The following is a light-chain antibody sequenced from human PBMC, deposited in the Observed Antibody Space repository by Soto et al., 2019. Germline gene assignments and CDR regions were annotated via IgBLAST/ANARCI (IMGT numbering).Light chain of an antibody. J-gene: IGLJ2*01. V-gene: IGLV2-8*01. CDR3: SSYAGSNNYVV. CDR1: SSDVGAYNY. Sequence: QSALTQPPSASGSPGQSVTISCTGTSSDVGAYNYVSWYQQHPGKAPKLMIFDVSKRPSGVPDRFSGSKSGNTASLTVSGLQAEDEAAYYCSSYAGSNNYVVFGGGTKLTVL. CDR2: DVS.